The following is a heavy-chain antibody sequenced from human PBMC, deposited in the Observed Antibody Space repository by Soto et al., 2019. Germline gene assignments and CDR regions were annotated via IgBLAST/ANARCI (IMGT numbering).Heavy chain of an antibody. CDR2: IYYSGST. V-gene: IGHV4-39*01. J-gene: IGHJ4*02. CDR1: GGSISSSSYY. Sequence: SETLSLTCTVSGGSISSSSYYWGWIRQPPGKGLEWIGSIYYSGSTYYNPSLKSRVTISVDTSKNQFSLKLSSVTAADTAVYYCARQDSSGWYYFDYWGQGTLVTVSS. D-gene: IGHD6-19*01. CDR3: ARQDSSGWYYFDY.